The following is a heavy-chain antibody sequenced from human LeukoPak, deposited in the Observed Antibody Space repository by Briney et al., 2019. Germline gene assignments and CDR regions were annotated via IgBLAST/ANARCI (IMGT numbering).Heavy chain of an antibody. CDR2: ISYDGSNK. Sequence: PGRSLRLPCAASGFTFSSYAMHWVRQAPGKGLEWVAVISYDGSNKYYADSVKGRFTISRDNSKNTLYLQMNSLRAEDTAVYYCARDKGSAFDFDYWGQGTLVTVSS. J-gene: IGHJ4*02. D-gene: IGHD6-19*01. CDR1: GFTFSSYA. CDR3: ARDKGSAFDFDY. V-gene: IGHV3-30*04.